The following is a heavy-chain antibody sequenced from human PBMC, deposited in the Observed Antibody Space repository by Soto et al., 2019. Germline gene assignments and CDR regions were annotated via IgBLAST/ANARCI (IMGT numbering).Heavy chain of an antibody. D-gene: IGHD2-15*01. CDR3: AREGGGVVVVAAQDGWFDP. CDR2: IYHSGST. J-gene: IGHJ5*02. V-gene: IGHV4-4*02. CDR1: GGSISSSNW. Sequence: QVQLQESGPGPVKPSGTLSLTCAVSGGSISSSNWWSWVRQPPGKGLEWIGEIYHSGSTNYNPSLKSRVTISVDKSKNQFSLKLSSVTAADTAVYYCAREGGGVVVVAAQDGWFDPWGQGTLVTVSS.